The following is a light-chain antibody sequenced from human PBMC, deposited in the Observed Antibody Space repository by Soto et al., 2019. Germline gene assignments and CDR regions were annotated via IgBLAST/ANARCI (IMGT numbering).Light chain of an antibody. CDR2: AAS. J-gene: IGKJ1*01. CDR3: QKYNSAPPT. Sequence: DLQMTQSPSSLSTSVGDRVTITCRASQAISIYLAWYQQKPGKVPKLLIYAASTLQSGVPSRFSGSGSGTDFTLTISSLQPEDVATYYSQKYNSAPPTFGQGTKVEIK. V-gene: IGKV1-27*01. CDR1: QAISIY.